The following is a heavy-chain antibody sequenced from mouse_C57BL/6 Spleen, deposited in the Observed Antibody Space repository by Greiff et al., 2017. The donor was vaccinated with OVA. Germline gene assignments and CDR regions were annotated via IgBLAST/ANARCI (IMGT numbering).Heavy chain of an antibody. Sequence: EVQLQQSGPELVEPGASVKISCKASGYTFTDYYMNWVKQSHGKSLEWIGDINPNNGGTSYNQKFKGKATLTVDKSSSTAYMELRSLTSEDSAVYYCARSLFYYYAMDYWGQGTSVTVSS. V-gene: IGHV1-26*01. D-gene: IGHD6-2*01. CDR3: ARSLFYYYAMDY. J-gene: IGHJ4*01. CDR1: GYTFTDYY. CDR2: INPNNGGT.